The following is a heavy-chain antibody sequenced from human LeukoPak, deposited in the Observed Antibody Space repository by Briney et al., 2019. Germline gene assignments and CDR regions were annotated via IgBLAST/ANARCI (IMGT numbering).Heavy chain of an antibody. CDR1: GYSFTSYW. V-gene: IGHV5-51*01. J-gene: IGHJ4*02. CDR3: ARPWAPGYYDSSGYYYYY. D-gene: IGHD3-22*01. CDR2: IYPGDSDT. Sequence: GESLKISCKGSGYSFTSYWIGWVRQMPGKGLEWMGIIYPGDSDTRYSPSFQGQVTISADKSISTAYLQWSSLKASDTAMYYCARPWAPGYYDSSGYYYYYWGQGTLVTVSS.